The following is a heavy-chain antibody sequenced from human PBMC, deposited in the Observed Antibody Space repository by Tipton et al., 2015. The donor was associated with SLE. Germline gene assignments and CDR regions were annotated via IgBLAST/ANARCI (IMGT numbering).Heavy chain of an antibody. J-gene: IGHJ3*02. V-gene: IGHV4-61*02. Sequence: LRLSCTVSGGSISSSSYYWGWIRQPAGKGLEWIGRIYTSGSTNYNPSLKSRVTVSVDTSKNQFSLKLSSVTAADTAVYYCARVYCSGGSCPNDAFDIWGQGTMVTVSS. D-gene: IGHD2-15*01. CDR1: GGSISSSSYY. CDR3: ARVYCSGGSCPNDAFDI. CDR2: IYTSGST.